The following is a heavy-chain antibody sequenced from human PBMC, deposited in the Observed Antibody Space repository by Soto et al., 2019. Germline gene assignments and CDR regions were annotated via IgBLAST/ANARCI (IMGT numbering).Heavy chain of an antibody. CDR2: INHSGST. CDR3: ARGRVDSIAAAAFRFDP. CDR1: GGSFSGYY. D-gene: IGHD6-13*01. J-gene: IGHJ5*02. Sequence: QVQLQQWGAGLLKPSETLSLTCAVYGGSFSGYYWSWIRQPPGKGLEWIGEINHSGSTNYNPSLKSRVTKSVDPSKNQFSRKLSSVTAADTAVYYCARGRVDSIAAAAFRFDPWGQGTLVTVSS. V-gene: IGHV4-34*01.